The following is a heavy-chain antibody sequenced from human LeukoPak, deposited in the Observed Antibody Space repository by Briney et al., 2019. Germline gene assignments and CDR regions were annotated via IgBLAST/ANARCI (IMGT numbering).Heavy chain of an antibody. CDR3: ARGGDYYGSGNKDY. CDR1: GGSISSGGYY. Sequence: SETLSLTCTVSGGSISSGGYYWSWIRQHPGKGLEWIGYIYYSGSTYYNPSLKSRVTISVDTSKNQFSLKLSSVTAVDTAVYYCARGGDYYGSGNKDYWGQGTLVTVSS. CDR2: IYYSGST. V-gene: IGHV4-31*03. J-gene: IGHJ4*02. D-gene: IGHD3-10*01.